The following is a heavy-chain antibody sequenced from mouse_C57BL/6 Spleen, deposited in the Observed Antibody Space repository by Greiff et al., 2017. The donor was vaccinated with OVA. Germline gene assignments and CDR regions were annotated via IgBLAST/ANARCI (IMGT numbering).Heavy chain of an antibody. CDR3: ARANWDWYFDV. D-gene: IGHD4-1*01. CDR1: RFTFSSYA. Sequence: EVKLVESGGGLVKPGGSLKLSCAASRFTFSSYAMSWVRQTPEKRLEWVATISDGGSYTYYPDNVKGRFTISRDNAKNNLYLQMSHLKSEDTAMYYCARANWDWYFDVWGTGTTVTVSS. J-gene: IGHJ1*03. V-gene: IGHV5-4*03. CDR2: ISDGGSYT.